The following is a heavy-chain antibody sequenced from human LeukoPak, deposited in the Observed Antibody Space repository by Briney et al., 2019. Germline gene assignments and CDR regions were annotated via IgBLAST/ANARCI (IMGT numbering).Heavy chain of an antibody. V-gene: IGHV3-21*01. D-gene: IGHD3-3*01. CDR1: GFTFSSYS. J-gene: IGHJ4*02. CDR3: ARDRAIFGVVGLFDY. Sequence: PGGSLRLSCAASGFTFSSYSMNWVRQAPGKGLEWVSSISSSSSYIYYADSVKDRFTISRDNAKNSLYLQMNSLRAEDTAVYYCARDRAIFGVVGLFDYWGQGTLVTVSS. CDR2: ISSSSSYI.